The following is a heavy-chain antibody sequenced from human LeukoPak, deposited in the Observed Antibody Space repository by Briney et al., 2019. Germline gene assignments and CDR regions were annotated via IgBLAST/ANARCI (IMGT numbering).Heavy chain of an antibody. J-gene: IGHJ6*03. D-gene: IGHD5-18*01. V-gene: IGHV4-61*02. Sequence: MPSETLSLTCTVSGGSISSGSYYWGWIRQPAGKGLEWIGGIYTSGSTNYNPSLKSRVTISVDTSKNQFSLKLSSVTAADTAVYYCARTTEGGYTYGYFYYYYMDVWGKGTTVTISS. CDR2: IYTSGST. CDR1: GGSISSGSYY. CDR3: ARTTEGGYTYGYFYYYYMDV.